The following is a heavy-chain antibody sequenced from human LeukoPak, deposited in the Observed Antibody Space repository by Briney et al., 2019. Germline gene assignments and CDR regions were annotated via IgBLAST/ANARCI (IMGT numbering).Heavy chain of an antibody. CDR3: AVNYYYYYGMDV. J-gene: IGHJ6*02. Sequence: SETLSLTCAVYGVSFSGYYWSWIRQPPGKGLEWIGEINHSGSTNYNPSLKSRVTISVDTSKNQFSLKLSSVTAADTAVYYCAVNYYYYYGMDVWGQGTTVTVSS. D-gene: IGHD4-11*01. CDR1: GVSFSGYY. V-gene: IGHV4-34*01. CDR2: INHSGST.